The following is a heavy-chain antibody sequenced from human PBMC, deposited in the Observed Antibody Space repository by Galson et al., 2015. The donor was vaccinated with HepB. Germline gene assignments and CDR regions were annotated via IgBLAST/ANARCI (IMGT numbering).Heavy chain of an antibody. J-gene: IGHJ2*01. CDR3: ARGIAVRPHWYFDL. CDR2: INPSGGST. D-gene: IGHD6-6*01. CDR1: GYTFTSYY. V-gene: IGHV1-46*01. Sequence: SVKVSCKASGYTFTSYYMHWVRQAPGQGLEWMGIINPSGGSTSYAQKFQGRVTLTRDTSTSTFCMELSSLRSEDTAVFYCARGIAVRPHWYFDLWGRGTLVTVSS.